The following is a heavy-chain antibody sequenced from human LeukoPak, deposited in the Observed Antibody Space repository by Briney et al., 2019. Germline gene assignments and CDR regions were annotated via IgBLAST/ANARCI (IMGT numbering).Heavy chain of an antibody. V-gene: IGHV4-61*02. CDR3: AGGGPLDDAFDI. CDR1: GGSISSGSYY. CDR2: IYTSGST. Sequence: SETLSLTCTVSGGSISSGSYYWSWIRQPAGKGLEWIGRIYTSGSTNYNPSLKSRVTISVDTSKNQFSLKLSSVTAADTAVYYCAGGGPLDDAFDIWGQGTMVTVSS. D-gene: IGHD3-16*01. J-gene: IGHJ3*02.